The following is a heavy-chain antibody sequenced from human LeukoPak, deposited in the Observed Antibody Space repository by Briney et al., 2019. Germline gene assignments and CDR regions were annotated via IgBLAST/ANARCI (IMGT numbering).Heavy chain of an antibody. CDR3: ARVLNYDSSGFSP. CDR2: ISSSGTYI. Sequence: GGSLRLSCAASGFTFTTYNMNWVRQAPGKGLEWVSYISSSGTYIYYADSVKGRFTTSRDNAKNSLFLQMSSLRAEDTAVYYCARVLNYDSSGFSPWGQGTLVTVSS. CDR1: GFTFTTYN. D-gene: IGHD3-22*01. J-gene: IGHJ5*02. V-gene: IGHV3-21*01.